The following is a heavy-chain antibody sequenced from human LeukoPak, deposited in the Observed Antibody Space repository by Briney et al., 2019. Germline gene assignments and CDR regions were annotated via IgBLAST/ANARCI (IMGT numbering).Heavy chain of an antibody. CDR1: GISFRNYW. D-gene: IGHD2-15*01. CDR2: TKPDGSAE. V-gene: IGHV3-7*01. Sequence: GGSLRLSCAASGISFRNYWMGWDRQAPGKGLEWVANTKPDGSAEYYADSVRGRFSTSRDNANNLLYLQMNSLRAEDTAVYYCARDGGLHTNFDYWGQGTLVTVSS. CDR3: ARDGGLHTNFDY. J-gene: IGHJ4*02.